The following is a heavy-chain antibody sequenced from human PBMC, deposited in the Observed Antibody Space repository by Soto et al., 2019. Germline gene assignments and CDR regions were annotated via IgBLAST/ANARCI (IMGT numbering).Heavy chain of an antibody. CDR2: VHYSGST. V-gene: IGHV4-59*01. D-gene: IGHD3-22*01. J-gene: IGHJ3*02. CDR3: ARGYYDSNGQSNTFDI. Sequence: QVQLQESGPGLVKPSETLSLTCTVSGASISSSYWSWIRQSPGKGLEWIGYVHYSGSTKYNPSLKSRVTISVDTSKNQXSLKLSSVTAADTAVYYCARGYYDSNGQSNTFDIWGQGTMVTVSS. CDR1: GASISSSY.